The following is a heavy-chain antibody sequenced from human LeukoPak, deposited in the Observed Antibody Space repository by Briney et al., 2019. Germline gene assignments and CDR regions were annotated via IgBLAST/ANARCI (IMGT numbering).Heavy chain of an antibody. CDR1: GFSFSGYW. CDR3: ARDLDWGRLDY. D-gene: IGHD3-9*01. Sequence: GGSLRLSCVASGFSFSGYWMSWVRQAPGKGLEWVANIKEDGSEKYYVDSVKGRFTISRDNAKNSLYLQMNSLRAEDTAVYYCARDLDWGRLDYWGQGILVTVSS. J-gene: IGHJ4*02. V-gene: IGHV3-7*01. CDR2: IKEDGSEK.